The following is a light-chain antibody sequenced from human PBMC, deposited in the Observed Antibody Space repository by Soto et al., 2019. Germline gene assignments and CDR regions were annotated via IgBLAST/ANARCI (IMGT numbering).Light chain of an antibody. J-gene: IGKJ4*01. CDR3: KQYHTWPIT. CDR2: GAS. V-gene: IGKV3-15*01. CDR1: QGVSRK. Sequence: DIVMTQSPATLSVAPGERVTFSCRASQGVSRKLAWYQHKPGQAPRLLISGASTGATGIPARFSGSGSGTEFTLTIRSLQSEECAIYYCKQYHTWPITFGGGTKVDIK.